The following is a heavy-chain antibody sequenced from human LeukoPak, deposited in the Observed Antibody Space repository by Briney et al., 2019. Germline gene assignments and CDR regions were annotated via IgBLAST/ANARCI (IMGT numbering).Heavy chain of an antibody. J-gene: IGHJ4*02. V-gene: IGHV1-2*06. CDR2: INPNSGGT. D-gene: IGHD6-19*01. CDR3: ARDPRIAVAGKYFDY. Sequence: ASVKVSCKASGYTFTGYYMHWVRQAPGQGLEWMGRINPNSGGTNYAQKFQGRVTMTRDTSISPAYMELSRLRSDDTAVYYCARDPRIAVAGKYFDYWGQGTLVTVSS. CDR1: GYTFTGYY.